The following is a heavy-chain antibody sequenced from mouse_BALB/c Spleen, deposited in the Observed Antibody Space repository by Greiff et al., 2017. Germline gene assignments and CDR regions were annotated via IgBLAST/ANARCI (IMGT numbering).Heavy chain of an antibody. J-gene: IGHJ4*01. D-gene: IGHD2-1*01. CDR2: ISSGSSTI. V-gene: IGHV5-17*02. Sequence: EVKLVESGGGLVQPGGSRQLSCAASGFTFSCFGMHWVRQAPEKGLEWVAYISSGSSTIYYADTVKGRFTISRDNPKNTLFLQMTSLRSEDTAMYHCARGELFYANSPAMDHWGQGPSVTVSA. CDR1: GFTFSCFG. CDR3: ARGELFYANSPAMDH.